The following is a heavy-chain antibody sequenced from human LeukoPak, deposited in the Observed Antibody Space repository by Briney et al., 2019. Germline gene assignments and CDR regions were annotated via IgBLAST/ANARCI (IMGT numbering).Heavy chain of an antibody. CDR2: IYYSGST. CDR1: GGSISSGDYY. J-gene: IGHJ5*02. CDR3: ARQLSERYYKLNWFDP. V-gene: IGHV4-30-4*01. Sequence: SQTLSLTCTVSGGSISSGDYYWSWIRQPPGKGLEWIGYIYYSGSTYYNPSLKSRVTISVDTSKIQFSLKLSSVTAADTAVYYCARQLSERYYKLNWFDPWGQGTLVTVSS. D-gene: IGHD3-10*01.